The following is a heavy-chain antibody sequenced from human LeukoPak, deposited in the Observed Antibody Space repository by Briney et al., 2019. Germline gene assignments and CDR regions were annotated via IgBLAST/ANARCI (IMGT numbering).Heavy chain of an antibody. V-gene: IGHV1-69*04. CDR3: ARDLGSSGYYYAY. J-gene: IGHJ4*02. D-gene: IGHD3-22*01. CDR1: GGTFSSYA. CDR2: IIPILGIA. Sequence: SVTVSCKASGGTFSSYAISWVRQAPGQGLEWMGRIIPILGIANYAQKFQGRVTITADKSTSTAYMELSSLRSEDTAVYYCARDLGSSGYYYAYWGQGTLVTVSS.